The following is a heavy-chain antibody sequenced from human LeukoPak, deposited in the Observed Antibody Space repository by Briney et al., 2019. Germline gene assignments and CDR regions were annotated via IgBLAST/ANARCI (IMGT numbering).Heavy chain of an antibody. D-gene: IGHD6-19*01. V-gene: IGHV3-23*01. Sequence: PGGSLRLSCAASGFTFNTYAIYWVRQAPGKGLEWVSSICGSGGSIYYADSVKGRFTISRDNSKNTVYLQMNSLTADDAAIYYCAKTTVGYSRGHYAGWSGDCWGQGTLVTVSS. CDR1: GFTFNTYA. CDR3: AKTTVGYSRGHYAGWSGDC. J-gene: IGHJ4*02. CDR2: ICGSGGSI.